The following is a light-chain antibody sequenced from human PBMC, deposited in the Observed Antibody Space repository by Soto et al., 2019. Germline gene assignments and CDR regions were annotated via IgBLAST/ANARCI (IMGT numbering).Light chain of an antibody. CDR1: QPISNY. CDR3: QQTHAVPLT. Sequence: DVQMTQSPSSLSASVGDIVTIACRASQPISNYLNWYQQKPGEVPKVLIFGASSLRSGVPSRFSGSGYGTDFTLTINNLHPDDIATYYCQQTHAVPLTFGQGT. V-gene: IGKV1-39*01. J-gene: IGKJ1*01. CDR2: GAS.